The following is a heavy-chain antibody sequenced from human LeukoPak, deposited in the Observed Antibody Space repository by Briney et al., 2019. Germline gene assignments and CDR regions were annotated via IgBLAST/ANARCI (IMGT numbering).Heavy chain of an antibody. J-gene: IGHJ4*02. CDR2: IYPGDSDT. D-gene: IGHD3-10*01. V-gene: IGHV5-51*01. Sequence: GESLKISCKGSGYSFTSYWIVWVRQMPGKGLEWMGIIYPGDSDTRYSPSFQGQVTISADKSISTAYLQWSSLKASDTAMYYGARVAWRYYGSGSYSYDYWGQGTLVTVSS. CDR1: GYSFTSYW. CDR3: ARVAWRYYGSGSYSYDY.